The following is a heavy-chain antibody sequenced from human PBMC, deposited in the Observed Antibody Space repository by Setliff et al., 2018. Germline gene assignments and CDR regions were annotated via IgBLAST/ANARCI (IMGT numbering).Heavy chain of an antibody. CDR3: ARESRYYYDNLGTLDY. CDR2: IGHTGSI. V-gene: IGHV4-38-2*02. D-gene: IGHD3-22*01. J-gene: IGHJ4*02. CDR1: GYSISSGYI. Sequence: SETLSLTCTVSGYSISSGYIWGWIRQPPGKGLEWVGNIGHTGSINYNPSLKSRVTISMDTSKNQFSLKVSSVTAADTAVYYCARESRYYYDNLGTLDYWGQGTLVTVSS.